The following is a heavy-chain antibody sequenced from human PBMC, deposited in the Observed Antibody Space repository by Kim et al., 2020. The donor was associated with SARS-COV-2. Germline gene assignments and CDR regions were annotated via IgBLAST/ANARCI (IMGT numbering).Heavy chain of an antibody. CDR1: GGSISSYY. V-gene: IGHV4-4*07. J-gene: IGHJ6*02. CDR2: IYTSGST. Sequence: SETLSLTCTVSGGSISSYYWSWIRQPAGKGLEWIGRIYTSGSTNYNPSLKSRVTMSVDTSKNQFSQKLSSVTAAATAVYYCARDCRSSSFWSGFYEFVGDYYYYGMGVWGQGTTVTVSS. CDR3: ARDCRSSSFWSGFYEFVGDYYYYGMGV. D-gene: IGHD3-3*01.